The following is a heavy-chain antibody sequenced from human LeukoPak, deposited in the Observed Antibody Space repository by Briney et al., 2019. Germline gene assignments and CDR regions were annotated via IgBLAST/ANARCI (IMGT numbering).Heavy chain of an antibody. CDR2: IDPNSGVT. J-gene: IGHJ4*02. CDR1: GYTFTSYG. Sequence: GASVKVSCKAPGYTFTSYGISWVRQAPGQGLESMGWIDPNSGVTKYAQTFQGRVTMTRDTSISTAYMELSSLISDDTAVYYCARLFYEYIWGSYRRFDYWGQGTLVTVSS. CDR3: ARLFYEYIWGSYRRFDY. V-gene: IGHV1-2*02. D-gene: IGHD3-16*02.